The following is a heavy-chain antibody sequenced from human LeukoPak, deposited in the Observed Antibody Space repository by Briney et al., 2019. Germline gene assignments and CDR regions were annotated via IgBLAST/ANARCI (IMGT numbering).Heavy chain of an antibody. CDR2: ISSSSAYT. J-gene: IGHJ4*02. CDR3: ARVLETYLTVTLSLDS. D-gene: IGHD4-17*01. Sequence: NPGGSLRLSCAASVFTFSDYYMSWIRQAPGKGLEWVSYISSSSAYTNYADSVKGRFTISRENAKNSLYLQMNSLGAEDTAVYYCARVLETYLTVTLSLDSWGQGTLVTVSS. V-gene: IGHV3-11*06. CDR1: VFTFSDYY.